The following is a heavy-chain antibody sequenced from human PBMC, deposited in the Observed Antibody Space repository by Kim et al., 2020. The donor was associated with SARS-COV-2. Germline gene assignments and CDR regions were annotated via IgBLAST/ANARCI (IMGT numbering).Heavy chain of an antibody. J-gene: IGHJ6*03. CDR3: ARDLKEVASYYYRDV. CDR2: IYTSGST. CDR1: GCSISSYY. V-gene: IGHV4-4*07. Sequence: SETLSLTCTVSGCSISSYYWSWIRQNAGKGQVWIGRIYTSGSTNYNPSLMSRVTMSVDTSKNQFSLKLGSVTAADTAVYYCARDLKEVASYYYRDVWGKGTTVTVSS. D-gene: IGHD2-15*01.